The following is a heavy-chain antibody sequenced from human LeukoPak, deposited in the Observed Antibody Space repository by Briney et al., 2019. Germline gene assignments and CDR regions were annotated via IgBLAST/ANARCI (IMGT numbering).Heavy chain of an antibody. J-gene: IGHJ4*02. CDR1: GFTFSSYG. CDR2: ISSSGSTI. D-gene: IGHD6-19*01. V-gene: IGHV3-48*04. Sequence: GGSLRLSCAASGFTFSSYGMHWVRQAPGKGLEWVSYISSSGSTIYYADSVKGRFTISRDNAKNSLYLQMNSLRAEDTAVYYCARVGGGGSGWYIDYWGQGTLVTVSS. CDR3: ARVGGGGSGWYIDY.